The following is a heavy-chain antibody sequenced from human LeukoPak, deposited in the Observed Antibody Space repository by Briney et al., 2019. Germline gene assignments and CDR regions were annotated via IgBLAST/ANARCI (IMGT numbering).Heavy chain of an antibody. V-gene: IGHV1-8*01. Sequence: ASVTLTCNASGYTFSNFDISWVRQATGQGLEWMGWMNPNSGNTGYAGKFQGRIAMTRDTSINIAYMELSSLTSEDTAVYYCARNSGLADWWGQG. CDR2: MNPNSGNT. CDR1: GYTFSNFD. D-gene: IGHD5-12*01. CDR3: ARNSGLADW. J-gene: IGHJ4*01.